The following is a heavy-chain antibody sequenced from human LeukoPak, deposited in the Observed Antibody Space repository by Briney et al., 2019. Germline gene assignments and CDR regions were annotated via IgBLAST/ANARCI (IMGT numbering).Heavy chain of an antibody. CDR1: GYTFNDYY. V-gene: IGHV1-2*02. CDR3: ARASFWESPINWFAP. D-gene: IGHD3-16*01. CDR2: INPKNGGS. Sequence: ASVKVSCKASGYTFNDYYRHWVRQAPGQGLEWVGWINPKNGGSNYAQKFQGRVTMTRDRSISTAYMELNRLTSDDTAVYYCARASFWESPINWFAPWGQGTLVTVSS. J-gene: IGHJ5*02.